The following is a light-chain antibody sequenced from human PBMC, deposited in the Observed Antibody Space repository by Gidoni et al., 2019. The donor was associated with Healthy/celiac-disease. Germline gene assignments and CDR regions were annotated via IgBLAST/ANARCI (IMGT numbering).Light chain of an antibody. CDR1: QSISSY. V-gene: IGKV1-39*01. Sequence: DIHITHSPSSLSASVGDRVTITSRASQSISSYLHWYQQKPGKAPRLLIYAASSLQSGIPARFSGSGSGTDFTLTISSLQPEDFATYYCQQSYSTPYTFGQGTKLEIK. CDR2: AAS. J-gene: IGKJ2*01. CDR3: QQSYSTPYT.